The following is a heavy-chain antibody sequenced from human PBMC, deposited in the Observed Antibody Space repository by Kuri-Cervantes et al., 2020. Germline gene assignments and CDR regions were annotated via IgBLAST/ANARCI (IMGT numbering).Heavy chain of an antibody. Sequence: ESLKISCAASGFTFSSYAMSWVRQAPRKGLEWVGYVCYTGSTKYIPALKSRVTISVDTSKNQFSLKLSSVTAADTAVYYCARVYSNFDGSGSFVDYWGQGTLVTVSS. CDR3: ARVYSNFDGSGSFVDY. V-gene: IGHV4-59*12. D-gene: IGHD3-10*01. J-gene: IGHJ4*02. CDR1: GFTFSSYA. CDR2: VCYTGST.